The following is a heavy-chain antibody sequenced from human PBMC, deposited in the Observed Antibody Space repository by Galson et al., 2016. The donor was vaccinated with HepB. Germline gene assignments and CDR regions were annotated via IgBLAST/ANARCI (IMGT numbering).Heavy chain of an antibody. V-gene: IGHV3-74*01. Sequence: SLRLSCAASGFSFSSNSIHWVRQAPGKGLVWVSRISIDGSNTGYADFAKGRFTISRDNAQKTVCLQMNSLRAEDTALYYCTRDGGSYNHLDLWDQGTLVTVSS. CDR2: ISIDGSNT. CDR3: TRDGGSYNHLDL. D-gene: IGHD1-26*01. J-gene: IGHJ5*02. CDR1: GFSFSSNS.